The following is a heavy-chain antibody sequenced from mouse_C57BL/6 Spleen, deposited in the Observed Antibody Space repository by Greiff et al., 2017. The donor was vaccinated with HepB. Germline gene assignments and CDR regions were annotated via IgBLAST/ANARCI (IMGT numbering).Heavy chain of an antibody. CDR2: INPSSGYT. J-gene: IGHJ4*01. CDR3: ASDGYFRAMDY. Sequence: QVQLQQSGAELARPGASVKMSCKASGYTFTSYTMHWVKQRPGQGLEWIGYINPSSGYTKYNQKFKDKATLTADKSSSTAYMQLSSLTSEDSAVYYCASDGYFRAMDYWGQGTSVTVSS. V-gene: IGHV1-4*01. CDR1: GYTFTSYT. D-gene: IGHD2-3*01.